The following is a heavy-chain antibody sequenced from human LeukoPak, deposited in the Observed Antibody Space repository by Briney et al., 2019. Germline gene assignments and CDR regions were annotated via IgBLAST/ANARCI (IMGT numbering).Heavy chain of an antibody. Sequence: SETLSLTCTVSGGSISSYYWSWIRQPPGKGLGWIGYIYYSGSTNYNPSLKSRVTISVDTSKNQFSLKLSSVTAADTAVYYCARTGPGIAARNYFDYWGQGTLVTVSS. CDR2: IYYSGST. D-gene: IGHD6-6*01. CDR3: ARTGPGIAARNYFDY. J-gene: IGHJ4*02. V-gene: IGHV4-59*01. CDR1: GGSISSYY.